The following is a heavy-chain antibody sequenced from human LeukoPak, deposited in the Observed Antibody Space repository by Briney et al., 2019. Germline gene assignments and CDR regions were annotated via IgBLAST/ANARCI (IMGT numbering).Heavy chain of an antibody. J-gene: IGHJ4*02. Sequence: GASVKVSCKASGGTFSNYAISWVRQAPGQGLEWMGGIIPIFGTANYAQKFQGRVTITADKSTSTAYMELSSLRSEDTAVYYCARGSLNWGSLPGAFDYWGQGTLVTVSS. V-gene: IGHV1-69*06. D-gene: IGHD7-27*01. CDR1: GGTFSNYA. CDR3: ARGSLNWGSLPGAFDY. CDR2: IIPIFGTA.